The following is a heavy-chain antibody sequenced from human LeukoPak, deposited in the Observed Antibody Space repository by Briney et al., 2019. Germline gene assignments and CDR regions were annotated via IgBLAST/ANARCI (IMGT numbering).Heavy chain of an antibody. Sequence: ASVKVSCKASGYTFTGYYMHWVRQAPGQGLEWMGWINPNSGATNYAQKFQGRVTMTRDTSISTAYMELSRLRSDDTAVYYCARVGFRGSSWYEVPTYYFDYWGQGTLVTVSS. CDR1: GYTFTGYY. J-gene: IGHJ4*02. D-gene: IGHD6-13*01. CDR3: ARVGFRGSSWYEVPTYYFDY. V-gene: IGHV1-2*02. CDR2: INPNSGAT.